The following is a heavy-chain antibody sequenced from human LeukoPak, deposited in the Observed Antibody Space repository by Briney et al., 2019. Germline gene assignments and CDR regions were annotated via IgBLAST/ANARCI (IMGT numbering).Heavy chain of an antibody. CDR3: AKGPYSSGSSADY. Sequence: KPGGSLRLSCAASGVTFSDYYMSWIRQAPGKGLEWVSYISSSDTYTNYADSVKGRFTISRDNAKNSLYLQMNRLRAEDTVVYYCAKGPYSSGSSADYWGQGTLVTVSS. CDR1: GVTFSDYY. D-gene: IGHD6-19*01. CDR2: ISSSDTYT. J-gene: IGHJ4*02. V-gene: IGHV3-11*06.